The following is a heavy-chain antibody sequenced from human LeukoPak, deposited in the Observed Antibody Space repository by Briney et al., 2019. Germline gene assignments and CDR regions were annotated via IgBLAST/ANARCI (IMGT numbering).Heavy chain of an antibody. Sequence: GSSVKVSCKASGGTFSSYAISWVRQAPGQGLEWMGRIIPILGIANYAQKFQGRVTITADKSTSTAYMELSSLRSEDTAVYYCARGVRAPTNYFDYWGQGTLVTVSS. CDR1: GGTFSSYA. CDR3: ARGVRAPTNYFDY. J-gene: IGHJ4*02. D-gene: IGHD1-14*01. V-gene: IGHV1-69*04. CDR2: IIPILGIA.